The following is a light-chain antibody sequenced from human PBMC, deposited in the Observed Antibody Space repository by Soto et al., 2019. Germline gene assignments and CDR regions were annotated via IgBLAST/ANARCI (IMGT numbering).Light chain of an antibody. Sequence: QSVLTQPASVSGSPVQSITISCTGTSIDVGGYNYVSWFQQHPGKAPKLMIYDVNARPSGVSNRFSGSKSGNTASLTISGLQAEDEADYYCSSYTPSGFVFGPGTKVTVL. CDR2: DVN. V-gene: IGLV2-14*01. CDR3: SSYTPSGFV. CDR1: SIDVGGYNY. J-gene: IGLJ1*01.